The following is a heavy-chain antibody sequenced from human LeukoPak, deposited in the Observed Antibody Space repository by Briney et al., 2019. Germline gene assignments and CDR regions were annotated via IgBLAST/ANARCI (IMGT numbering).Heavy chain of an antibody. CDR2: IIPIFGTA. V-gene: IGHV1-69*05. CDR3: ARSLGADFGYSSSYLGY. J-gene: IGHJ4*02. CDR1: GGTFSSYA. D-gene: IGHD6-13*01. Sequence: SVKVSCKASGGTFSSYAISWVRQAPGQGLEWMGGIIPIFGTANYAQKLQGRVTMTTDTSTSTAYMELRSLRSDDTAVYYCARSLGADFGYSSSYLGYWGQGTLVTVSS.